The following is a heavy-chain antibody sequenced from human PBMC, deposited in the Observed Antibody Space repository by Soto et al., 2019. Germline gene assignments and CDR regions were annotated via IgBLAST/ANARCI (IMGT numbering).Heavy chain of an antibody. CDR1: GYTFSTSG. Sequence: QAQLEQSGAEVKKPGASVKVSCKSSGYTFSTSGISWVRQAPGQGLEWMGWISTYNGDANYEQRFQGRVTMTTDTSTSTTFMELRSLRSDDTAVYYCAREGPRPYYYYGMDVWGQGTTVTVSS. V-gene: IGHV1-18*01. D-gene: IGHD6-6*01. CDR2: ISTYNGDA. CDR3: AREGPRPYYYYGMDV. J-gene: IGHJ6*02.